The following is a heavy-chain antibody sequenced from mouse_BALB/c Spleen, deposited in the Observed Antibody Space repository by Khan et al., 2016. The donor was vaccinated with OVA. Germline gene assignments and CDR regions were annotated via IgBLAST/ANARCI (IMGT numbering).Heavy chain of an antibody. J-gene: IGHJ3*01. Sequence: QVRLQQSGAELAKPGASVKMSCKASGYTFTSYWMHWVTQRPGQGLAWIGYINPSTGYTEYNQKFKDKATLTADKSSSTAYMQLSSLTSEDSAVYYCANHGSSSAWFTFWGQGTLVTVSA. CDR2: INPSTGYT. CDR1: GYTFTSYW. CDR3: ANHGSSSAWFTF. D-gene: IGHD1-1*01. V-gene: IGHV1-7*01.